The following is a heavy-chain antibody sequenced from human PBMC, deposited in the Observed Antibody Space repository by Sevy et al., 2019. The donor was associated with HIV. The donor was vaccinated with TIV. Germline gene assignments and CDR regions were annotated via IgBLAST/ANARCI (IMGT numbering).Heavy chain of an antibody. D-gene: IGHD3-22*01. CDR2: ISSSGSTI. J-gene: IGHJ6*02. Sequence: GGSLRLSCAASGFTFSSYEMNWVRQAPGKGLEWVSYISSSGSTIYYADSVKGRFTISRDNAKNSRYLQMNSLRAEDTAVYYCARAPPNYYDSSGYYTGRFYYYYGMDVWGQGTTVTVSS. V-gene: IGHV3-48*03. CDR1: GFTFSSYE. CDR3: ARAPPNYYDSSGYYTGRFYYYYGMDV.